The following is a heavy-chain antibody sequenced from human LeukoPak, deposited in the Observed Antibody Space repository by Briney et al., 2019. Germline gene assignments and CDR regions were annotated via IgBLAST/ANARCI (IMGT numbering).Heavy chain of an antibody. V-gene: IGHV1-18*01. Sequence: ASVKVSCKASGYTFTSYGISWVRRAPGQGLEWMGWISAYNGNTNYAQKLQGRVTMTTDTSTSTAYMELRSLRSDDTAVYYCATIVAAGDWFDPWGQGTLVTVSS. D-gene: IGHD6-25*01. CDR2: ISAYNGNT. CDR3: ATIVAAGDWFDP. CDR1: GYTFTSYG. J-gene: IGHJ5*02.